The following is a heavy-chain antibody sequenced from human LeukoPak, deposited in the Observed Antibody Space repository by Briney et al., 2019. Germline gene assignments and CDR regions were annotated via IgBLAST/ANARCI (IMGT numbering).Heavy chain of an antibody. Sequence: PGGSLRLSCTASGFTSSTYSMIWVRQAPGTGLEWVSYIRSSGSTTYYADSVQGRFTISRDDAENSLYLQMNSLRDEDTAVYYCARVNYYALDYWGQGALVTVSS. CDR3: ARVNYYALDY. D-gene: IGHD3-10*01. CDR2: IRSSGSTT. J-gene: IGHJ4*02. CDR1: GFTSSTYS. V-gene: IGHV3-48*02.